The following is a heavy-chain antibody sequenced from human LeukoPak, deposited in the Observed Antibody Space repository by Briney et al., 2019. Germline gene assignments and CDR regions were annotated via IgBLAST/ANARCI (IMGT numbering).Heavy chain of an antibody. D-gene: IGHD3-10*01. V-gene: IGHV4-39*01. CDR3: ARHSGWFGVLAFDY. J-gene: IGHJ4*02. Sequence: SETLSLTCTVSGGSISSSSYYWGWIRQPPGKGLEWIGSIYYSGSTYYNPSLKSRVTISVDTSKNQFSLKLSSVTAADTAVYYCARHSGWFGVLAFDYWGQGTLVTVSS. CDR2: IYYSGST. CDR1: GGSISSSSYY.